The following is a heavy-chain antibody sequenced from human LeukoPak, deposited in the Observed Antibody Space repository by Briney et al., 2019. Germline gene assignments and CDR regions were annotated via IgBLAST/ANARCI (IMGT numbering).Heavy chain of an antibody. V-gene: IGHV4-34*01. D-gene: IGHD3-3*01. CDR2: INHSGST. Sequence: PSETLSLTCAVYGGSFSGYYWSWIRQPPGKGLEWIGEINHSGSTNYNPSLKSRVTISVDTSKNQFSLKLSSVTAADTAVYYCARSAIYDFWSGYYSSLLHNWFDPWGQGTLVTVSS. CDR3: ARSAIYDFWSGYYSSLLHNWFDP. CDR1: GGSFSGYY. J-gene: IGHJ5*02.